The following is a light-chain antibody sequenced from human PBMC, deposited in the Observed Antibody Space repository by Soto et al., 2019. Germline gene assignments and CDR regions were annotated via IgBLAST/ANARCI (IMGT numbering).Light chain of an antibody. CDR2: GVS. CDR3: QQYNNWPYT. J-gene: IGKJ2*01. Sequence: EIVMTQSPATLSVSPGERATLSCRASQSVSSNFAWYQQKPGQAPRLLIFGVSTRATGIPARFSGSGSGTESTLTISSLQSEDFAVYYCQQYNNWPYTFGQGTKLEIK. V-gene: IGKV3-15*01. CDR1: QSVSSN.